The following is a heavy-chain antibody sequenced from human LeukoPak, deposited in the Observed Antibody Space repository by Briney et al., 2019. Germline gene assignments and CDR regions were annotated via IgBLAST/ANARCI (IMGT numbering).Heavy chain of an antibody. D-gene: IGHD2-2*01. J-gene: IGHJ3*02. CDR3: ARDRPDSLAVVPAAMAFDI. CDR1: GGTFSSYA. CDR2: IIPIFGTA. V-gene: IGHV1-69*05. Sequence: GASVKVSCKASGGTFSSYAISWVRQAPGQGLEWMGGIIPIFGTANYAQKFQGRVTITTDESTSTACMELSSLRSEDTAVYYCARDRPDSLAVVPAAMAFDIWGQGTMVTVSS.